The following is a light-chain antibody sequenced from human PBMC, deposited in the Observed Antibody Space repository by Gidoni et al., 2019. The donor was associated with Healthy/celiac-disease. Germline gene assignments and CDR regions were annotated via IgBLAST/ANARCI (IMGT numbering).Light chain of an antibody. CDR3: QKYNNWTPWT. J-gene: IGKJ1*01. V-gene: IGKV3-15*01. CDR2: GAA. CDR1: QSVSSN. Sequence: ELVLTQSPATLSVSPGERATLSCRASQSVSSNLTWYQQTPGQAPRLLIYGAATRATGIPARCSGSGCGTEVTTTISSRQYEDDAVDYCQKYNNWTPWTFXQXTKVEIK.